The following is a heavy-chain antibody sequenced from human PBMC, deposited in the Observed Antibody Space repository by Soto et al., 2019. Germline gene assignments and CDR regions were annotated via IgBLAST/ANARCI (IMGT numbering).Heavy chain of an antibody. Sequence: EVQLMESGGCLVKPGGTLRLSCVGSGFSLSDYAMSWVRQIPGKALEWVSAISASGGSIFYADSVKGRFTISRDLRNNTLFLQMNPLKAEDTAFYFCAKDGSGTYYRFFDTWGQGALVTVSS. CDR3: AKDGSGTYYRFFDT. CDR2: ISASGGSI. CDR1: GFSLSDYA. D-gene: IGHD3-3*01. J-gene: IGHJ4*02. V-gene: IGHV3-23*01.